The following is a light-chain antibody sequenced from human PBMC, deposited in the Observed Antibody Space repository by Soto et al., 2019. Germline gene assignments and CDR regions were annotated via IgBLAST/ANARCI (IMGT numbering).Light chain of an antibody. J-gene: IGLJ2*01. CDR3: QVWDSSSDHMV. Sequence: SYELTQPPSVSVAPGQTARVTCGGANIGRKSVHWYQQKPGQAPVLVVYDDSDRPSGIPERFSGSKSGSMATLTISGVEAGDEADYYCQVWDSSSDHMVFGGGTKLTVL. V-gene: IGLV3-21*02. CDR1: NIGRKS. CDR2: DDS.